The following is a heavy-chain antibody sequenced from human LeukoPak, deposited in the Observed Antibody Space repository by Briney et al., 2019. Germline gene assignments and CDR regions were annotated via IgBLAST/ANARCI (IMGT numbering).Heavy chain of an antibody. CDR2: INGKRGDT. Sequence: GASVKVSCKTSGFTFTDHYFHWVRQAPGQGLEWMGWINGKRGDTNYAQKFQDRVTMTRDTSISTFYIQLSSLTADDTAVYYCARDFDWGPDYWGRGTLVTVSS. CDR1: GFTFTDHY. CDR3: ARDFDWGPDY. V-gene: IGHV1-2*02. J-gene: IGHJ4*02. D-gene: IGHD3-9*01.